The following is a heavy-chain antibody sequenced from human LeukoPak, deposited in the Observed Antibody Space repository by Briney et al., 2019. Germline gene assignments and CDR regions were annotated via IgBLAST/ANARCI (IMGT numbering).Heavy chain of an antibody. CDR3: ARERVARGENFDY. V-gene: IGHV1-69*05. CDR2: IIPIFGTA. J-gene: IGHJ4*02. CDR1: GGTFSSYA. Sequence: SVKVSCKASGGTFSSYAISWVRQAPGQGLEWMGGIIPIFGTANYAQKFQGRVSMTTDTSATTAYMELRNLRSDDTAVYYCARERVARGENFDYWGQGTLVTVSS. D-gene: IGHD3-10*01.